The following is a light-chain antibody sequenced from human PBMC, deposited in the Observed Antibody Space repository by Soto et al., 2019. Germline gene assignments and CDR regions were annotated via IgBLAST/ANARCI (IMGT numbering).Light chain of an antibody. Sequence: DLQLTQSPSFLSASVGDRVTITCRASQGISSYLAWYQQKPGKAPKLLIYAASTLQSGVPSRFSGSGSGTEFTLPISSLQPEDFATYYCQQLNSYPRTFGQGTKLEIK. V-gene: IGKV1-9*01. J-gene: IGKJ2*01. CDR1: QGISSY. CDR3: QQLNSYPRT. CDR2: AAS.